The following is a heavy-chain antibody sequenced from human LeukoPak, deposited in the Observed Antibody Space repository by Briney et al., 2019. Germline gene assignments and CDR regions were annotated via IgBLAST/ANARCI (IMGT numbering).Heavy chain of an antibody. V-gene: IGHV3-7*01. D-gene: IGHD3-10*01. CDR2: INEDGSMR. CDR1: GFTLSSYW. J-gene: IGHJ4*02. Sequence: GGSLRLSCAASGFTLSSYWMSWVRQAPGKGLEWVANINEDGSMRNYVDSQKGRFTISRDNTKNSMYLQMNSLRAEDTAVYYCARDEPGYGEFLLYWGQGTLVTVSS. CDR3: ARDEPGYGEFLLY.